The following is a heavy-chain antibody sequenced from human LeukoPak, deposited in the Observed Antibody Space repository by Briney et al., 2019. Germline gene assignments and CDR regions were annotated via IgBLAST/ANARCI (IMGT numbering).Heavy chain of an antibody. CDR3: AREGYDILTGYYFDY. CDR1: GYTFTSYD. CDR2: RNPNSGNT. V-gene: IGHV1-8*01. J-gene: IGHJ4*02. Sequence: ASVKVSCKASGYTFTSYDINWVRQATGQGLEWMGWRNPNSGNTGYAQKFQGRVTMTRNTSISTAYMELSSLRSEDTAVYYCAREGYDILTGYYFDYWGQGTLVTVSS. D-gene: IGHD3-9*01.